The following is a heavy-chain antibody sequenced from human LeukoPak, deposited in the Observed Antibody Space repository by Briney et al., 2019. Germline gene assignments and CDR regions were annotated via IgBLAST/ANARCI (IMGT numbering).Heavy chain of an antibody. J-gene: IGHJ4*02. CDR2: IKQDGSEE. D-gene: IGHD3-3*02. CDR1: GFTLRNYW. V-gene: IGHV3-7*05. CDR3: VRGKGWPISYFDY. Sequence: GGSLRLSCAASGFTLRNYWMSWVRQAPGKGLEWVANIKQDGSEEYYVDSVKGRFTISRDNAKNSLYLQMNSLRAEDTAVYYCVRGKGWPISYFDYWGQGTQVTVSS.